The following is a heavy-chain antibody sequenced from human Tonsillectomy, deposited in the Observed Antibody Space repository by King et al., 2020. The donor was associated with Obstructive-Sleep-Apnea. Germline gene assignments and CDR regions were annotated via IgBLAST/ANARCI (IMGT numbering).Heavy chain of an antibody. J-gene: IGHJ5*02. Sequence: QLVQSGGGVVQPGRSLRLSCAASGFTFSSYGMHCVRQAPGKGLEWVAVIWDDGSNKYYADSVKGRFTISRDNSKNTLYLQMNSLRAEDTAVYYCARDGVDTANRGWFDPWGQGTLVTVSS. CDR1: GFTFSSYG. V-gene: IGHV3-33*01. CDR2: IWDDGSNK. CDR3: ARDGVDTANRGWFDP. D-gene: IGHD5-18*01.